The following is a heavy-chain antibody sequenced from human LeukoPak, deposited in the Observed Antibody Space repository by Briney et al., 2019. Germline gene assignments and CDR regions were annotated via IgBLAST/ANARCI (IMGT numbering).Heavy chain of an antibody. J-gene: IGHJ5*02. CDR2: INHSGST. Sequence: SETLSLTCAVYGGSFSGYYWSWIRQPPGKGREWIGEINHSGSTNYNPSLKRRVTISVDTSKNQFSLKLSSVTAADTAVYYCARFPSVVVTVPWGQGTLVTVSS. CDR1: GGSFSGYY. V-gene: IGHV4-34*01. D-gene: IGHD3-22*01. CDR3: ARFPSVVVTVP.